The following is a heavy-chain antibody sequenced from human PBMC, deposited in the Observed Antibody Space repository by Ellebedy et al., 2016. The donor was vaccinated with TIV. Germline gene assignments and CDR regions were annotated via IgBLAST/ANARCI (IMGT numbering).Heavy chain of an antibody. V-gene: IGHV3-53*01. D-gene: IGHD6-6*01. Sequence: ETLSLXXAVSGGSISSSNWWSWVRQPPGKGLEWVSVIYSGGSTYYADSVKGRFTISRDNSKNTLYLQMNSLRAEDTAVYYCVRGNEQLGRWGAFDYWGQGTLVTVSS. CDR3: VRGNEQLGRWGAFDY. J-gene: IGHJ4*02. CDR2: IYSGGST. CDR1: GGSISSSNW.